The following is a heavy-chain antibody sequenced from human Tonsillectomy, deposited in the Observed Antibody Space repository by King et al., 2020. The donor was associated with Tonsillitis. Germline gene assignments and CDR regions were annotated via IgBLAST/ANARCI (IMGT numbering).Heavy chain of an antibody. J-gene: IGHJ4*02. CDR2: ISGSGGST. D-gene: IGHD4-17*01. V-gene: IGHV3-23*04. CDR3: AKEPYGDYVLSHFDN. CDR1: GFTFNSYA. Sequence: VQLVESGGGLVQPGGSLRLSCAASGFTFNSYARSWVRQAPGKGLGWVSGISGSGGSTYYEDPVKGRFTISRDNSKNTLYLQMNSLRAEDTALYYCAKEPYGDYVLSHFDNWGLGTLVTVSS.